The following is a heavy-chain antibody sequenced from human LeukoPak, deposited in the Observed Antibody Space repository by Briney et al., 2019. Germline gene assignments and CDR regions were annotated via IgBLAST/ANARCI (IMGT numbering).Heavy chain of an antibody. CDR1: GGSIRSYY. V-gene: IGHV4-59*01. J-gene: IGHJ6*03. Sequence: SETLSLTCTVSGGSIRSYYWSWIRQPPGKGLEWIAYIYYSGSTNYNPSLKSRVTISVDTSKNQFSLKLSSVTAADTAVYYCARASGGIDMDVWGKGTTVTISS. D-gene: IGHD2-15*01. CDR3: ARASGGIDMDV. CDR2: IYYSGST.